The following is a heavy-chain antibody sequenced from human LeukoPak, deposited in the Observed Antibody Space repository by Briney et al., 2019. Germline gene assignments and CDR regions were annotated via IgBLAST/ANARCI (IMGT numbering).Heavy chain of an antibody. Sequence: GGTLRLSCAASGFTFSSYGMSWVRQAPGKGLEWVSSISGSGGSTYYADSVKGRFTISRGNSKNTLYLQMNSLRAEDTAVYYCAKVGPYCSSTSCYVYYYYYMDVWGKGTTVTISS. V-gene: IGHV3-23*01. CDR3: AKVGPYCSSTSCYVYYYYYMDV. D-gene: IGHD2-2*01. J-gene: IGHJ6*03. CDR2: ISGSGGST. CDR1: GFTFSSYG.